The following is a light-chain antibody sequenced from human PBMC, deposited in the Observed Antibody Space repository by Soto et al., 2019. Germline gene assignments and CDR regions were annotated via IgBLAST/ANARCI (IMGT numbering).Light chain of an antibody. CDR1: QAISTY. Sequence: DIQLTQSPSLLSASVGDRVTITCRASQAISTYLAWYQQTSGKAPKLLISAASTLQRGVPSRFRGSGSGTVFTLTINSLHPEDFATYYCQQSFSDPPLSFGGGTRVEVK. CDR3: QQSFSDPPLS. CDR2: AAS. J-gene: IGKJ4*01. V-gene: IGKV1-9*01.